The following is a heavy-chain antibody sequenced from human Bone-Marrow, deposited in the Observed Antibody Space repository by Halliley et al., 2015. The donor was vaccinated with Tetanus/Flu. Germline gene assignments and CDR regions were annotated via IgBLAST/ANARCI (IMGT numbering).Heavy chain of an antibody. CDR1: RFTFSRYA. J-gene: IGHJ4*02. V-gene: IGHV3-23*01. D-gene: IGHD2-15*01. CDR2: INGIGGTT. Sequence: AVWRFTFSRYAMTWVRQAPGKGLEWVASINGIGGTTYYADSVKGRFTISRDNSNNTMFLQMNSLRAEDTAVYYCAKDRVVVAVGASHSFDCWGRGTLVTVSS. CDR3: AKDRVVVAVGASHSFDC.